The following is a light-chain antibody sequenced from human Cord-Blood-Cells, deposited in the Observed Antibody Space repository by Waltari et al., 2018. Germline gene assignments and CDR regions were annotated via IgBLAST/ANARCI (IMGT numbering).Light chain of an antibody. CDR3: QQSDSTPYT. CDR2: AAS. Sequence: DIQMTQSPSSLSASVGDRVTITCRASQSISSYLNWYQQKPGKAPKRLIDAASSLQSGVPSRFSGSGSGTDFTLTISSLQPEDFATYYCQQSDSTPYTFGQGTKLEIK. CDR1: QSISSY. J-gene: IGKJ2*01. V-gene: IGKV1-39*01.